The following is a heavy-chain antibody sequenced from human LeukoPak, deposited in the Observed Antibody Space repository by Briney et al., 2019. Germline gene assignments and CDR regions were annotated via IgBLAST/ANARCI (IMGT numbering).Heavy chain of an antibody. J-gene: IGHJ4*02. D-gene: IGHD6-6*01. CDR3: ARDTGASSSTNYFDY. V-gene: IGHV3-7*03. Sequence: PGGSLRLSCAASGFTFSNYWMSWVRQAPGKGLEWVANIKQDGSEKYYVDSVKGRFTISRDNAKNSLYLQMNSLRAEDTAVYYCARDTGASSSTNYFDYWGQGTLVTVSS. CDR2: IKQDGSEK. CDR1: GFTFSNYW.